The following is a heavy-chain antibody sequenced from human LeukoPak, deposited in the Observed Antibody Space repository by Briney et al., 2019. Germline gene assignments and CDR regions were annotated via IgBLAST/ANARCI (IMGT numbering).Heavy chain of an antibody. CDR2: FDPEDGET. V-gene: IGHV1-24*01. CDR3: ATDFTYYYDSSGRPRDY. CDR1: GYTLTELS. J-gene: IGHJ4*02. Sequence: ASVKVSCKVSGYTLTELSMHWVRQAPGKGPGWMGGFDPEDGETIYAQKFQGRVTMTEDTSTDTAYMELSSLRSEDTAVYYCATDFTYYYDSSGRPRDYWGQGTLVTVSS. D-gene: IGHD3-22*01.